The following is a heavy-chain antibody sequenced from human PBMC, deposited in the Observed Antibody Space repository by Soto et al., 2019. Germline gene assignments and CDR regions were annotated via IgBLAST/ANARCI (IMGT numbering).Heavy chain of an antibody. CDR1: GGSISSSSYY. CDR2: IYYSGST. D-gene: IGHD3-22*01. J-gene: IGHJ4*02. CDR3: ARHKPPPYYYDSSGYYFYY. Sequence: PSETLSLTCTVSGGSISSSSYYWGWIRQPPGKGLEWIGSIYYSGSTYYNPSLKSRVTISVDTSKNQFSLKLSSVTAADTAVYYFARHKPPPYYYDSSGYYFYYWGQGTLVTVSS. V-gene: IGHV4-39*01.